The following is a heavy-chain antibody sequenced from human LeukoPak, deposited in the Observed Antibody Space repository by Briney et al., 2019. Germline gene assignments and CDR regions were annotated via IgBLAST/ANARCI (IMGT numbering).Heavy chain of an antibody. CDR3: ARSITIFGDYFDY. V-gene: IGHV3-30*04. D-gene: IGHD3-3*01. CDR2: TSYDGSNK. Sequence: GGSLRLSCAASEFTFSNYAIHWVRQAPGKGLEWVAVTSYDGSNKYYADSVKGRFTISRDNSKNTLYLQMNSLRAEDTAVYYCARSITIFGDYFDYWGQGTLVTVSS. J-gene: IGHJ4*02. CDR1: EFTFSNYA.